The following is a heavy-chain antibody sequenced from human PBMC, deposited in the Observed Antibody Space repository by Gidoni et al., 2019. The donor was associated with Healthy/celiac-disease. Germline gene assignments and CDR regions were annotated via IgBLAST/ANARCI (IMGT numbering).Heavy chain of an antibody. J-gene: IGHJ4*02. D-gene: IGHD4-17*01. V-gene: IGHV3-21*01. CDR1: GFPFSSYS. Sequence: EVQLVESGGGLVKPGGSLRLSCAASGFPFSSYSMNWVRQAPGKGLEWVSSISSSSSYIYYADSVKGRFTISRDNAKNSLYLQMNSLRAEDTAVYYCAVNYGDYVGGADYWGQGTLVTVSS. CDR2: ISSSSSYI. CDR3: AVNYGDYVGGADY.